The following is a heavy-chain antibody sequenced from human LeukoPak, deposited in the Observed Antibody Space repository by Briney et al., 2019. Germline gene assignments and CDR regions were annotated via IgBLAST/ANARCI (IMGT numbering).Heavy chain of an antibody. V-gene: IGHV4-59*01. Sequence: SETLSLTCTVSGGSISSYYWSWIRQPPGKGLEWIGYIYYSGSTNYNPSLKSRVTISVDTSKNQFSLKLSSVTAADTAVYYCARDTHKDYYDSSGYPRLDYWGQGTLVTVSS. CDR2: IYYSGST. CDR1: GGSISSYY. D-gene: IGHD3-22*01. J-gene: IGHJ4*02. CDR3: ARDTHKDYYDSSGYPRLDY.